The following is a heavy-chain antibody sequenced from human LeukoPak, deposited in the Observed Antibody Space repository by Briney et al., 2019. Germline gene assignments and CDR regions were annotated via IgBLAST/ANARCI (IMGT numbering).Heavy chain of an antibody. J-gene: IGHJ5*02. CDR1: GGSISSSSYY. Sequence: SETLSLTCTVSGGSISSSSYYWGWIRQPPGKGLEWIGSIYYSGSTYYNPSLKSRVTISVDTSKNQFSLKLSSVTAADTAVYYCARDRSMVRGVIAWFDPWGQGTLVTVSS. CDR3: ARDRSMVRGVIAWFDP. V-gene: IGHV4-39*07. CDR2: IYYSGST. D-gene: IGHD3-10*01.